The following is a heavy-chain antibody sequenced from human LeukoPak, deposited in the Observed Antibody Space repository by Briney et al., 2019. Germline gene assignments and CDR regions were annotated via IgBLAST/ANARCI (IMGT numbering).Heavy chain of an antibody. CDR2: IYYSGST. V-gene: IGHV4-31*03. Sequence: PSETLSLTCTVSGGSISSGGYYWSWIRQHPGKGLEWIGYIYYSGSTYYNPSLKSRVTISVDTSKNQFSLKLSSVTAADTAVYYCARIVSRNDWIRYFDYWGQGTLVTASS. CDR1: GGSISSGGYY. J-gene: IGHJ4*02. CDR3: ARIVSRNDWIRYFDY. D-gene: IGHD1-1*01.